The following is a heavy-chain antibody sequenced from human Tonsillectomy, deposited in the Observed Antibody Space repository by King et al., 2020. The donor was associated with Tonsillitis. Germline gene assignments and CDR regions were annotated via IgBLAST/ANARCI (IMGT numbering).Heavy chain of an antibody. V-gene: IGHV3-48*04. D-gene: IGHD3-22*01. CDR2: LSSRYNTR. J-gene: IGHJ4*02. CDR3: TREYYYDTSGYYDESENFDY. CDR1: GFRFSSYS. Sequence: VQLVESGGGLVQPGGSLRLSCAASGFRFSSYSMNWVRQAPGRGLEWVSYLSSRYNTRYYADSVKGRFTISRDNAKNSVYLQMNSLRAEDTAVYYCTREYYYDTSGYYDESENFDYWGQGTLVTVSS.